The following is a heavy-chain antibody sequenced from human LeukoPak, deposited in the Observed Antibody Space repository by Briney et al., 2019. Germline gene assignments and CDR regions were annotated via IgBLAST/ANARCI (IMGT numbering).Heavy chain of an antibody. CDR2: IKQDGSEK. D-gene: IGHD1-26*01. CDR1: GFTFSSYW. Sequence: GGSLRLSCAAPGFTFSSYWMSWVRQAPGKGLEWVANIKQDGSEKYYVDSVKGRFTISRDNAKNSLYLQMNSLRAEDTAVYYCARDWIAVGATSDYWGQGTLVTVSS. CDR3: ARDWIAVGATSDY. V-gene: IGHV3-7*01. J-gene: IGHJ4*02.